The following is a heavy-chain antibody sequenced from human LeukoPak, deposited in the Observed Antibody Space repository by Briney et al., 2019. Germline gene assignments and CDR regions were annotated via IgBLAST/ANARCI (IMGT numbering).Heavy chain of an antibody. Sequence: GASVKVSCKASGYTFTSYDINWVRQATGQGLEWMGWMNPNSGNTGYAQKFQGRVTITADESTSTAYMELSSLRSEDTAVYYCARDRGLYGDYVTDAFDIWGQGTMVTVSS. J-gene: IGHJ3*02. D-gene: IGHD4-17*01. CDR1: GYTFTSYD. CDR2: MNPNSGNT. V-gene: IGHV1-8*01. CDR3: ARDRGLYGDYVTDAFDI.